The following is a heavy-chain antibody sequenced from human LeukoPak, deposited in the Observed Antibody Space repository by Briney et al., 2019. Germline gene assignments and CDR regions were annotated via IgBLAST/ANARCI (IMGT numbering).Heavy chain of an antibody. D-gene: IGHD2-15*01. V-gene: IGHV5-51*01. CDR2: IYPDDSNT. CDR1: GYSFSNYW. J-gene: IGHJ5*02. Sequence: GESLKISCKASGYSFSNYWIGWVRQMPGKGLEWMGIIYPDDSNTRISPSFQGQVTISADKSISTAYLQWSSLKASDTAMYYCARHLLGYCTGGSCYGWFDPWGQGTLVTVSS. CDR3: ARHLLGYCTGGSCYGWFDP.